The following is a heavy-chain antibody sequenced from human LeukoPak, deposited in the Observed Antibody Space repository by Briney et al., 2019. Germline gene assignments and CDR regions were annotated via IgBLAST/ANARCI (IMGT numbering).Heavy chain of an antibody. Sequence: SETPSLTCAVSGGSISGSSYFWGWTRQPPGKGLEWIGSIYYSGNTYYNPSLKSRVTISVDTSKNQFSLKLSSVTAADTAVYYCARLKEGIDYWGQGTLVTVSS. CDR3: ARLKEGIDY. CDR1: GGSISGSSYF. V-gene: IGHV4-39*01. CDR2: IYYSGNT. J-gene: IGHJ4*02. D-gene: IGHD3-10*01.